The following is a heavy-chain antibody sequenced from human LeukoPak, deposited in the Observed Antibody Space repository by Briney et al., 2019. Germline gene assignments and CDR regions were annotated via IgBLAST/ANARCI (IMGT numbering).Heavy chain of an antibody. D-gene: IGHD3-3*01. Sequence: ASVKVSCTASGYTFTSHGISWVRQAPGQGLEWMGWISAYNGNTNCAQKFQGRVTMTTDTSTATAYMDLRSLRFDDTAVYYCARAAITVFGVVPETWGQGTLVTVSS. CDR2: ISAYNGNT. V-gene: IGHV1-18*01. CDR3: ARAAITVFGVVPET. CDR1: GYTFTSHG. J-gene: IGHJ4*02.